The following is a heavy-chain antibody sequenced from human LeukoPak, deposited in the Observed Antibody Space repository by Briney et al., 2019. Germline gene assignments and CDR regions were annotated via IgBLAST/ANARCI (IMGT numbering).Heavy chain of an antibody. D-gene: IGHD4-17*01. Sequence: SETLSLTCAVSGGSISSGGYSWSWIRQPPGKGLEWIGYIYHSGSTYYNPSLKSRVTISVDRSKNQFSLKLSSVTAADTAVYYCARANGDYLSFDYWGQGTLVTVSS. CDR3: ARANGDYLSFDY. V-gene: IGHV4-30-2*01. CDR2: IYHSGST. J-gene: IGHJ4*02. CDR1: GGSISSGGYS.